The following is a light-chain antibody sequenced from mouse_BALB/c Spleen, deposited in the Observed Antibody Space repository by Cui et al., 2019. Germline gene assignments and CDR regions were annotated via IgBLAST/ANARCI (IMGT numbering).Light chain of an antibody. Sequence: DILMTQSPPSMSVSLGDTVSITCHASQGISSNIGWLQQKPGKSFKGLIYHGTNLEDGVPSRFSGSGSGADYSLTISSLESEDFADYYCVQYAQFPYTFGGGTKLEIK. CDR1: QGISSN. CDR2: HGT. CDR3: VQYAQFPYT. V-gene: IGKV14-100*01. J-gene: IGKJ2*01.